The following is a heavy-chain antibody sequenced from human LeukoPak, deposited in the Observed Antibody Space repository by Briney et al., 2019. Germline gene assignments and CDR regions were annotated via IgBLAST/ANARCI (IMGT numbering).Heavy chain of an antibody. CDR1: GFTFSNYW. Sequence: GGSLRLSCAASGFTFSNYWMHWVRQAPGKGLVWVSHINRDGSSTSNADSVKGRFTISRDNAKNTLYLQMNSLRAEDTAVYYCARDPSYYDSSGCDYWGQRTLVTVSS. J-gene: IGHJ4*02. D-gene: IGHD3-22*01. CDR2: INRDGSST. V-gene: IGHV3-74*01. CDR3: ARDPSYYDSSGCDY.